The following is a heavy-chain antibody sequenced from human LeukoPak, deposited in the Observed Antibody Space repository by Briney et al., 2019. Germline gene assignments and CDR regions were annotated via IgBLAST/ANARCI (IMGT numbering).Heavy chain of an antibody. CDR1: GYNFTGHW. Sequence: GESLKISCKGSGYNFTGHWISWVRQMPGKGLEWMGRLDPSDSYTNYSPSFQGHVTISADKSISTAYLQWSSLKASDTAMYYCARLRDGSIDYWGQGTLVTVSS. V-gene: IGHV5-10-1*01. CDR3: ARLRDGSIDY. J-gene: IGHJ4*02. CDR2: LDPSDSYT.